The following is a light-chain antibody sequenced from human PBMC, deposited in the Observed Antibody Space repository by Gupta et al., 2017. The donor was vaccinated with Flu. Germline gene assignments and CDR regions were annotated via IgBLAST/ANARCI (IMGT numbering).Light chain of an antibody. CDR2: EVN. Sequence: SALTQPPSAAGSLGQSVTISCTGGSRDVGGYNYVSWYLQHPGRAPKLLIYEVNQRPSGVPDRFSGSKSGNTASLTVSGRQAEEEAAYFCSSYAGSNNVVFGGGTNLTVL. CDR1: SRDVGGYNY. J-gene: IGLJ3*02. CDR3: SSYAGSNNVV. V-gene: IGLV2-8*01.